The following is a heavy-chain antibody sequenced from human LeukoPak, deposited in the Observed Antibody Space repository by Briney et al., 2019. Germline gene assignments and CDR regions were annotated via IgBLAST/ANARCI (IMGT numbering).Heavy chain of an antibody. Sequence: ASVKVSCKASGYTFTGYYMHWVRQAPGQGLEWMGWINPNSGGTNYAQKFQGRVTMTRDTSISTDYMELSRLRSDDTAVYYCARDGEYCSGGSCYWEYYYGMDVWGQGTTVTVSS. CDR2: INPNSGGT. V-gene: IGHV1-2*02. J-gene: IGHJ6*02. CDR3: ARDGEYCSGGSCYWEYYYGMDV. D-gene: IGHD2-15*01. CDR1: GYTFTGYY.